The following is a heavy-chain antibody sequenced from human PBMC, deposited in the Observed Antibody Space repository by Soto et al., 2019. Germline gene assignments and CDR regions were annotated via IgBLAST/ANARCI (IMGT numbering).Heavy chain of an antibody. J-gene: IGHJ4*02. Sequence: EVQLVESGGGLVEPGRSLRLSCTASGFTFGDFALSWFRQAPGKGLEWVGFVRSKTFGGTAEYAASVKGRFTMSRDDSKGIAYLQMNSLETEDTAVYHCPRGSGWYDYWGQGTLVTVSS. CDR1: GFTFGDFA. CDR2: VRSKTFGGTA. V-gene: IGHV3-49*03. CDR3: PRGSGWYDY. D-gene: IGHD6-19*01.